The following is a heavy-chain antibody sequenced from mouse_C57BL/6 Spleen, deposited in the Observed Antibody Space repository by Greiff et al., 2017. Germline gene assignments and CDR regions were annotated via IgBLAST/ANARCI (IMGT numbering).Heavy chain of an antibody. CDR3: ARSDSNYGFDY. D-gene: IGHD2-5*01. CDR2: IYPGDGDT. CDR1: GYAFSSYW. V-gene: IGHV1-80*01. Sequence: QVQLQQSGAELVKPGASVKISCKASGYAFSSYWMNWVKQRPGKGLEWIGQIYPGDGDTNYNGKFKGKATLTADKSSSTAYMQLSSLTSEDSAVYFCARSDSNYGFDYWGQGTTRTVSS. J-gene: IGHJ2*01.